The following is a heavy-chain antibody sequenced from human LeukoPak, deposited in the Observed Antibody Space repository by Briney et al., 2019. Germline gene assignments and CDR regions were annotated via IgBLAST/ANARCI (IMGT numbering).Heavy chain of an antibody. V-gene: IGHV3-21*01. CDR3: AREDDIVAPGSAFDI. D-gene: IGHD5-12*01. CDR2: ISSSTNYK. J-gene: IGHJ3*02. Sequence: GGSLRLSCAASGFTFSSYSMNWVRQAPGKGLEWVSSISSSTNYKYYADSVKGRFTISRDNAKNSLYLQMNSLRAEDTAVYYCAREDDIVAPGSAFDIWGQGTMVTVSS. CDR1: GFTFSSYS.